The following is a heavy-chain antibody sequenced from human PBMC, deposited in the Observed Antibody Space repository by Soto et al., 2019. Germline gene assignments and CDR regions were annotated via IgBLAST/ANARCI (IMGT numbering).Heavy chain of an antibody. J-gene: IGHJ4*02. CDR3: ARVRSGWGIDY. V-gene: IGHV4-30-2*01. Sequence: QLQLQESGSGLVKPSQTLSLTCAVSGGPISSGGYSWSWIRQPPGKGLEYIGYIYHSGSTYYNPSLKSGVTISVDRSKNQFSLKLSSVTAADTAVYYCARVRSGWGIDYWGQGTLVTVSS. D-gene: IGHD6-19*01. CDR1: GGPISSGGYS. CDR2: IYHSGST.